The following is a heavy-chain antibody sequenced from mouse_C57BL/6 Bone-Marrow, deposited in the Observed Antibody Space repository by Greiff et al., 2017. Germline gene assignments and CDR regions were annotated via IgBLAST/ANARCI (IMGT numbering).Heavy chain of an antibody. J-gene: IGHJ2*01. CDR3: ARAPNWQRGYFDY. CDR2: IDPEDGET. V-gene: IGHV14-2*01. D-gene: IGHD4-1*02. Sequence: VQLKESGAELVKPGASVKLSCTASGFNIKDYYMHWVKQRTEQGLEWIGRIDPEDGETKYAPKFQGKATITADTTSNTAYLQLSSLTTEDTAVYYCARAPNWQRGYFDYWGQGTTLTVSS. CDR1: GFNIKDYY.